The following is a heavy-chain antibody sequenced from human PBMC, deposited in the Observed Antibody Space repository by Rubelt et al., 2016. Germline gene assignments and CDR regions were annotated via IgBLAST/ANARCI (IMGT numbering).Heavy chain of an antibody. CDR2: ISYDGSNK. J-gene: IGHJ4*02. CDR1: GFTFSSYA. D-gene: IGHD3-16*01. CDR3: ARGPYGDYVWGLLGY. V-gene: IGHV3-30*04. Sequence: RSLRLSCAASGFTFSSYAMHWVRQAPGKGLEWVAVISYDGSNKYYADSVKGRFTISRDNSKNTLYLQMNSLRAEDTAVYYCARGPYGDYVWGLLGYWGQGTLVTVSS.